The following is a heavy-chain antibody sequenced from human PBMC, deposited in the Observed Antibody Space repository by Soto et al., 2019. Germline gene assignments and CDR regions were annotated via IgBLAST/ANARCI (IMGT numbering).Heavy chain of an antibody. J-gene: IGHJ3*02. CDR2: ISGSGGST. Sequence: GGSLRLSCAASGFTFSSYAMSWVRQAPGKGLEWVSAISGSGGSTYYADSVKGRFTISRDNSKNTLYLQMNSLRAEDTAVYYCAKGIVVVRAKTPGGAFYIWGQGTMVTVSS. CDR3: AKGIVVVRAKTPGGAFYI. V-gene: IGHV3-23*01. CDR1: GFTFSSYA. D-gene: IGHD2-21*01.